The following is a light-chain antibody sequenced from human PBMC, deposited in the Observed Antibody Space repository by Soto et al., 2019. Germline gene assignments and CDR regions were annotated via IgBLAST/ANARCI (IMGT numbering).Light chain of an antibody. CDR3: QQRTNWRT. Sequence: EIVLTQSPATLSLSPGERATLSCRASQSVTWYLAWYQQKPGQAPRLLIYDATNRATGIPARFSGSGSGTDFTLPISSLEPEDFAVYYCQQRTNWRTFGGGTRVEI. CDR2: DAT. CDR1: QSVTWY. J-gene: IGKJ4*01. V-gene: IGKV3-11*01.